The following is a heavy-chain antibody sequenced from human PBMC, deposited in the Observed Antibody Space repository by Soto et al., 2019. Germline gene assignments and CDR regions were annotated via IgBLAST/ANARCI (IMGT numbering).Heavy chain of an antibody. V-gene: IGHV3-7*01. CDR3: AREGIFPIAEGMDV. J-gene: IGHJ6*02. D-gene: IGHD2-15*01. CDR1: GFTFSSYW. CDR2: IKQDGSEK. Sequence: EVQLVESGGGLVQPGGSLRLSCAASGFTFSSYWMSWVRQAPGKGLEWVANIKQDGSEKYYVDSVKGRFTISRDNAKNSLYLQMNSLRAEDTAVYYCAREGIFPIAEGMDVWGQRTTVTVSS.